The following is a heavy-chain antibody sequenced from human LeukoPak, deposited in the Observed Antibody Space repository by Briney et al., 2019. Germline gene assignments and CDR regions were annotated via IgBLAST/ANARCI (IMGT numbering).Heavy chain of an antibody. CDR1: GGSFSGYY. V-gene: IGHV4-34*01. D-gene: IGHD4-17*01. J-gene: IGHJ6*02. CDR2: INHSGST. CDR3: ARATLTTVTHYYYYYYGMDV. Sequence: PSETLSLTCAVYGGSFSGYYWSWIRQPPGKGLEWIGEINHSGSTNYNPSLKSRVTISVDTSKNQFSLKLSSVTAADTAVYCCARATLTTVTHYYYYYYGMDVWGQGTTVTVSS.